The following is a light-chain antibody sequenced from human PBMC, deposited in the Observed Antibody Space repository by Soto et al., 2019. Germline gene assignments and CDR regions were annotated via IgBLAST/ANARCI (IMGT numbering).Light chain of an antibody. V-gene: IGKV1-39*01. J-gene: IGKJ2*01. CDR1: QSVSSY. Sequence: DIQMTQSPSSLSASVGDRVTITCRASQSVSSYLHWYRHRPGKAPKLLIYAASSLQSGVPSRFSGSGSGTDFTLTISSLQAEEFATYYCQQSYSSPYTFGQGTTLEIK. CDR3: QQSYSSPYT. CDR2: AAS.